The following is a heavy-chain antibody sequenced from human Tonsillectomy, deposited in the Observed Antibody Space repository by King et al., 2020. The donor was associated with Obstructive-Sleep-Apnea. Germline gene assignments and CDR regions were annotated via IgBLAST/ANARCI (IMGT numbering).Heavy chain of an antibody. J-gene: IGHJ4*02. D-gene: IGHD6-19*01. CDR2: ISGSGGST. CDR1: GFTFSSYA. Sequence: VQLVESGGGLVQPGGSLSLSCAASGFTFSSYAMSWVLQAPGRGLEWVSAISGSGGSTYYADSVKGRFTIARDNSKNTLYLQMNSLRAEDTAVYYCAKAGWGGWLDYFDYWGQGTLVTVSS. V-gene: IGHV3-23*04. CDR3: AKAGWGGWLDYFDY.